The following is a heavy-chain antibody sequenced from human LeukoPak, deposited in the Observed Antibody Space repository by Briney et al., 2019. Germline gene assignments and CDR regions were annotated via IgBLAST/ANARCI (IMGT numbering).Heavy chain of an antibody. V-gene: IGHV4-30-4*07. CDR2: IYYSGST. J-gene: IGHJ4*02. CDR1: GGSISSYGYS. CDR3: ARMALGVAGPIDY. D-gene: IGHD3-3*01. Sequence: SQTLSLTCAVSGGSISSYGYSWSWIRQPPGKGLEWIGYIYYSGSTNYNPSLKSRVTISVDTSKNQFSLKLSSVTAADTAVYYCARMALGVAGPIDYWGQGTLVTVSS.